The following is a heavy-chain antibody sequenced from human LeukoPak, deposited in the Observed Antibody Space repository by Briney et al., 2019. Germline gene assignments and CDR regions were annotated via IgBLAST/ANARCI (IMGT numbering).Heavy chain of an antibody. CDR1: GFTFSNYT. Sequence: GGALRLSCAASGFTFSNYTMHWVRQAAGRGLEYISAISNNEGSTYYANSVKGRFSISRDNSKNTLYLQMRSLRAADMALYYCARGISMILVPTSFDYWGQGTLVAVSS. CDR2: ISNNEGST. V-gene: IGHV3-64*01. CDR3: ARGISMILVPTSFDY. J-gene: IGHJ4*02. D-gene: IGHD3-22*01.